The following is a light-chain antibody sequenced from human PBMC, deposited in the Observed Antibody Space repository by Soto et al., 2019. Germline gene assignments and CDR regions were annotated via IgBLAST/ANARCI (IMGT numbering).Light chain of an antibody. V-gene: IGKV3-11*01. CDR1: RRVNTY. J-gene: IGKJ1*01. CDR2: DAS. Sequence: ETVLTQSPGTLSLSPGDRATLSCRASRRVNTYLAWYQQKSGQAPRLLIFDASNRAAGTPARFSGSGSGTDFTLTISSLQSEDFAVYYCQEYSKWPSRTFGPGTKVEIK. CDR3: QEYSKWPSRT.